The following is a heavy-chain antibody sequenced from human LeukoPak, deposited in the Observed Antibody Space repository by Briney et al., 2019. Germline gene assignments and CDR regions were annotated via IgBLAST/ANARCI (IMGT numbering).Heavy chain of an antibody. J-gene: IGHJ4*02. CDR1: GGSISSLY. CDR3: ARHRAYSISSPSDY. Sequence: KPSETLSLTCSVSGGSISSLYWSWIRQPPGKGLEWIGYIYYTGSTNYNPSLKSRVTMFVDMSKNQFSLRLSSVTAADTAVYYCARHRAYSISSPSDYWGQGTLVTVSS. CDR2: IYYTGST. V-gene: IGHV4-59*08. D-gene: IGHD6-6*01.